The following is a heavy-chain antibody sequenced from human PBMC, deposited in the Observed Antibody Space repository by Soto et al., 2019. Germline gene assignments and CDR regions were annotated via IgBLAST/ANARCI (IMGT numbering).Heavy chain of an antibody. CDR1: GFTFSSYS. V-gene: IGHV3-48*01. CDR2: ISSSSSTI. D-gene: IGHD4-17*01. CDR3: ARDLKDYLYFDL. J-gene: IGHJ2*01. Sequence: GSLRLSCAASGFTFSSYSMNWVRQAPGKGLEWVSYISSSSSTIYYADSVKGRFTISRDNAKNSLYLQMNSLGAEDTAVYYCARDLKDYLYFDLWGRGTLVTVSS.